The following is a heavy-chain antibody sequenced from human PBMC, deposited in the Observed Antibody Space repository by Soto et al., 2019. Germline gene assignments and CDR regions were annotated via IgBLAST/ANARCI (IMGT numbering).Heavy chain of an antibody. D-gene: IGHD3-22*01. J-gene: IGHJ4*02. CDR2: IYYSGST. CDR1: GGSISSSSYY. V-gene: IGHV4-39*01. Sequence: QLQLQESGPGLVKPSETLSLTCTVSGGSISSSSYYWGWIRQPPGKGLEWIGSIYYSGSTYYNPSLKSRVTISVDTSKNQFSLKLSSVTAADTAVYYCARQVDYDSSDTNRSVDYWGQGTLVTVSS. CDR3: ARQVDYDSSDTNRSVDY.